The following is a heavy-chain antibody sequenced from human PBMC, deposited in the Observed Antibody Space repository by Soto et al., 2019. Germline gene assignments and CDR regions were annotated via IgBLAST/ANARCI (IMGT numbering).Heavy chain of an antibody. Sequence: SETLSLTCAVSGGSITSFKWWSWVRQPPGKGLQWIGEIFHSGSTNYNPSLKSRVTISVDKSKNQFSLKLSSVTAADTAVYYCARDEVDGYNYPAPRYFDYWGQGTLVTVSS. V-gene: IGHV4-4*02. CDR2: IFHSGST. CDR3: ARDEVDGYNYPAPRYFDY. CDR1: GGSITSFKW. J-gene: IGHJ4*02. D-gene: IGHD5-18*01.